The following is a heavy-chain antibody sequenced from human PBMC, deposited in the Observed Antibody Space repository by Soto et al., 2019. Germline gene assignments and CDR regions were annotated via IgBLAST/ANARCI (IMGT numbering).Heavy chain of an antibody. CDR1: GGSISSGGYY. CDR3: ARDHYYDSSGYYYGFDY. D-gene: IGHD3-22*01. J-gene: IGHJ4*02. V-gene: IGHV4-31*03. CDR2: IYYSGST. Sequence: QVQLQESGPGLVKPSQTLSLTCTVSGGSISSGGYYWSWIRQHPGKGLEWIGYIYYSGSTYYNPXLKIRFTISVXXSXNPXSLKLSSVTAADPAVYYCARDHYYDSSGYYYGFDYWGQGTLVTVSS.